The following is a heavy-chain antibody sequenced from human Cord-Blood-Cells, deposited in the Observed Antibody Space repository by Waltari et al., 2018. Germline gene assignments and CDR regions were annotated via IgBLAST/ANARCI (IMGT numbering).Heavy chain of an antibody. CDR3: ARIGLNWGPHDSHRGADY. CDR1: GFSLSNARMG. J-gene: IGHJ4*02. Sequence: QVTLKESGPVLVKPTETLTLTCTVSGFSLSNARMGVSWIRQPPGKALEWLAHIFSNDEKSYSTYLKSRLTISKDTSKSQVVLTMTNMDPVDTATYYCARIGLNWGPHDSHRGADYWGQGTLVTVSS. CDR2: IFSNDEK. D-gene: IGHD7-27*01. V-gene: IGHV2-26*01.